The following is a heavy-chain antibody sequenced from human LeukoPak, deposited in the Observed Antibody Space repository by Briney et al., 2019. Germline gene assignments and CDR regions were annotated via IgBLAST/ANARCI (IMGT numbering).Heavy chain of an antibody. CDR2: INQDGSEQ. J-gene: IGHJ4*02. D-gene: IGHD4-23*01. CDR3: AISSPVATVGY. V-gene: IGHV3-7*01. Sequence: GGSLRLSCADSGFTFSSYWISWVRQAPGKGLEWVANINQDGSEQYYVDSVRGRFTIARDNAKNSLYLQMNSLRAEDTAVYYCAISSPVATVGYWGQGTLVTVSS. CDR1: GFTFSSYW.